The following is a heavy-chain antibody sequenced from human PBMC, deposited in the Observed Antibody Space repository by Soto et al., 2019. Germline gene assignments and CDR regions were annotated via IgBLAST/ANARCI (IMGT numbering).Heavy chain of an antibody. CDR3: ARDQMDSTPYY. D-gene: IGHD4-4*01. Sequence: GGSLRLSCAASGFTFHYYWMTWVRQAPGKGLEWVANVKPDGSATFYADSLKGRFTVSRDNANNSVSLQMHSLRADDTAVYYCARDQMDSTPYYWGQGTLVTVSS. CDR2: VKPDGSAT. CDR1: GFTFHYYW. J-gene: IGHJ4*02. V-gene: IGHV3-7*01.